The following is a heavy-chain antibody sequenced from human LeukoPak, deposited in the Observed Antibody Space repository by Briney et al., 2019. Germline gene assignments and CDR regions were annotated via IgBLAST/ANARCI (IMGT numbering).Heavy chain of an antibody. CDR3: ARDRSPIAVAGTEGFDY. J-gene: IGHJ4*02. CDR1: GFTFSSHW. V-gene: IGHV3-74*01. CDR2: INSDGSST. Sequence: GGPLRLPCAASGFTFSSHWMHWVRQAPGKALVWVSRINSDGSSTSYADSVKGRFTISRDNAKNTLYLQMNSLRAEDTAVYYCARDRSPIAVAGTEGFDYWGQGTLVTVSS. D-gene: IGHD6-19*01.